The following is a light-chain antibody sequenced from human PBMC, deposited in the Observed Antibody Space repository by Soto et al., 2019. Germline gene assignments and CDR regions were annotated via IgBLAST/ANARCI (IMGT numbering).Light chain of an antibody. CDR1: SGSVSTSYY. CDR3: VLYMSSGTWV. V-gene: IGLV8-61*01. J-gene: IGLJ3*02. CDR2: NTN. Sequence: QTVVTQEPSFSVSPGRTVTLTCGLSSGSVSTSYYPSWYQQTPGQAPRTLIYNTNTRSSGVPDRCSGSILGNKAALTITGAQADDESDYYCVLYMSSGTWVFGGGTKLTVL.